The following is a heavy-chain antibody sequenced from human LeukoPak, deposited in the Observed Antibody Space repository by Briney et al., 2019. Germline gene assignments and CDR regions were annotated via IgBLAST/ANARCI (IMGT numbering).Heavy chain of an antibody. CDR2: IYTSGSI. J-gene: IGHJ4*02. CDR3: AREEPGAPAGDY. D-gene: IGHD1-26*01. CDR1: GGSISSYY. Sequence: SETLSLTCTVSGGSISSYYWSWIRQPAGKGLEWIGRIYTSGSITYNPSLKSRVSMSVDTSKNQFSLKLSSVTAADTAVYYCAREEPGAPAGDYWGQGTLVTVSS. V-gene: IGHV4-4*07.